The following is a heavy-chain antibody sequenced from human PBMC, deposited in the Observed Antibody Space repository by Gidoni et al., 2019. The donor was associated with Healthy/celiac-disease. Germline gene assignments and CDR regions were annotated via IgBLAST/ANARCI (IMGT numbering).Heavy chain of an antibody. Sequence: EVQLVESGGGLVQPGGSLSLPGAASGFTCSSYSMNWVRQAPGKGLEWVSYISSSSSTIYYADSVKGRFTISRDNAKNSLYLQMNSLRDEDTAVYYCARDSPPTITIFGVVTIDYFDYWGQGTLVTVSS. J-gene: IGHJ4*02. CDR3: ARDSPPTITIFGVVTIDYFDY. CDR1: GFTCSSYS. CDR2: ISSSSSTI. V-gene: IGHV3-48*02. D-gene: IGHD3-3*01.